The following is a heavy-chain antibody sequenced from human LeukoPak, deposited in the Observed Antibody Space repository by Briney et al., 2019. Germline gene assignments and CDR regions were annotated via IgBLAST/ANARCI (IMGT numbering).Heavy chain of an antibody. Sequence: PGGSLRLPFAASGFTFSRNAMNWVRQAPGKGLEWVAAISGNGLGTYYADSVKGRFNIPRDNSRNTLYLQMNSMRIEDTAFYYCAKDANYLRSSGYLIPIDFWGPGNLVSVAS. V-gene: IGHV3-23*01. J-gene: IGHJ4*02. D-gene: IGHD3-22*01. CDR3: AKDANYLRSSGYLIPIDF. CDR1: GFTFSRNA. CDR2: ISGNGLGT.